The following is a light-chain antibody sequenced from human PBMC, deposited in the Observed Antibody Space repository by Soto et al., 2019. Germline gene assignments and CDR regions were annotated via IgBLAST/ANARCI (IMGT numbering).Light chain of an antibody. V-gene: IGKV3-20*01. J-gene: IGKJ4*01. CDR1: QSVSSSF. Sequence: EIVLTQSPGTLSLSPGERATLSSRASQSVSSSFLAWYQQKPGQAPRRLIYGASSRATGIPDRFSGSGSGTDFTLTISRLEPEDVAVYYCQQYGNSPLTFGGGTKVEIK. CDR3: QQYGNSPLT. CDR2: GAS.